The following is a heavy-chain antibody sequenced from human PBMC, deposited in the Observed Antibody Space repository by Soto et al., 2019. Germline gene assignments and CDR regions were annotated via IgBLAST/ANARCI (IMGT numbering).Heavy chain of an antibody. CDR2: ISFSGSTI. CDR1: GFTFSDYY. D-gene: IGHD3-16*01. J-gene: IGHJ4*02. CDR3: AGGDSGSFDS. V-gene: IGHV3-11*01. Sequence: GGSLRLSCAASGFTFSDYYFTWIRQAPGKGLEWVSYISFSGSTIYYADSVKGRFTISRDNAKNSLYLQMNNLRPEDTAVYYCAGGDSGSFDSWGQGTLVTVSS.